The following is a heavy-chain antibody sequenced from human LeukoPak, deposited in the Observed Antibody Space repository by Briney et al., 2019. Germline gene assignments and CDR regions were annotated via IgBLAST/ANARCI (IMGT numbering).Heavy chain of an antibody. CDR3: ARTSPITIFGVVTKYPGSFDY. Sequence: SETLSLTCTVSGGSISSYYWSWIRQPPGKGLEWIGYIYYSGSTNYNPPLKSRVTISVDTSKNQFSLKLSSVTAADPALYYCARTSPITIFGVVTKYPGSFDYWGQGTLVTVSS. D-gene: IGHD3-3*01. J-gene: IGHJ4*02. CDR2: IYYSGST. CDR1: GGSISSYY. V-gene: IGHV4-59*08.